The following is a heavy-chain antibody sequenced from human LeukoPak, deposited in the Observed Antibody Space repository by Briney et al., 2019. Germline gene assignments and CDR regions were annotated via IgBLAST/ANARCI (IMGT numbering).Heavy chain of an antibody. CDR2: IKQDGNER. V-gene: IGHV3-7*01. CDR1: GFTFSRYW. CDR3: ARDADLGATITGAFDI. J-gene: IGHJ3*02. D-gene: IGHD5-24*01. Sequence: GGSLRLSCAASGFTFSRYWMSWVRQAPGKGLEWVTSIKQDGNERYYVDSVKGRFTISRDNSKNSVSLQMNSLRVEETAVYYCARDADLGATITGAFDIWGQGTMVTVSS.